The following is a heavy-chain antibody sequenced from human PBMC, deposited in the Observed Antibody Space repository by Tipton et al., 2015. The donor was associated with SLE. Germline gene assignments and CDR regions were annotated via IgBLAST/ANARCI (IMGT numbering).Heavy chain of an antibody. CDR2: IYYSGST. D-gene: IGHD6-19*01. Sequence: TLSLTCAVSGGSISSSNWWSWVRQPPGKGLEWIGYIYYSGSTNYNPSLKSRVTISVDTSKNQFSLKLSSVTAADTAVYYCARSGTARIAGAGPAFDIWGQGTMVTVSS. CDR3: ARSGTARIAGAGPAFDI. CDR1: GGSISSSNW. V-gene: IGHV4-4*02. J-gene: IGHJ3*02.